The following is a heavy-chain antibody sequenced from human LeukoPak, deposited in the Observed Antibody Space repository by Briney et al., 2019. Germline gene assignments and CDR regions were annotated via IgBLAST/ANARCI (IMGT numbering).Heavy chain of an antibody. J-gene: IGHJ4*02. CDR3: AKLSYDGY. D-gene: IGHD5-18*01. Sequence: GRSLRLSCAASGFTFSSYGMHWVRQAPGHGLEWVAVISYDGSNKYYADSVKGRFTISRDNSKNTLYLQMNSLRAEDTAVYYCAKLSYDGYWGQGTLVTVSS. CDR2: ISYDGSNK. V-gene: IGHV3-30*18. CDR1: GFTFSSYG.